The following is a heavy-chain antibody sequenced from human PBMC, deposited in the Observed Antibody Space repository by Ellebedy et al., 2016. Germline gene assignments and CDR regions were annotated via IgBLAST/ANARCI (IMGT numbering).Heavy chain of an antibody. V-gene: IGHV4-61*05. Sequence: SETLSLTXTVSGGSISSSSYYWGWIRQPPGKGLEWIGYIYYSGSTNYNPSLKSRVTISVDTSKNQFSLKLSSVTAADTAVYYCARRRDGYNDYWGQGTLVTVSS. CDR2: IYYSGST. CDR1: GGSISSSSYY. J-gene: IGHJ4*02. CDR3: ARRRDGYNDY. D-gene: IGHD5-24*01.